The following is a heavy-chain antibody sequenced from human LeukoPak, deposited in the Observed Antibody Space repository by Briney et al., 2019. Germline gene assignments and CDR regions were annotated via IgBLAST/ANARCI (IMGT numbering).Heavy chain of an antibody. CDR2: IYYSGST. D-gene: IGHD1-26*01. J-gene: IGHJ6*02. Sequence: SETLSLTCTVSGGSISTYYWSWIRQPPGKGLEWIGYIYYSGSTNYNPTLKSRVTISVDTSKNQFSLKLTSVTAADTAVYYCARGSGSYNPFYYYGMDVWGQGTTVTVSS. CDR3: ARGSGSYNPFYYYGMDV. V-gene: IGHV4-59*01. CDR1: GGSISTYY.